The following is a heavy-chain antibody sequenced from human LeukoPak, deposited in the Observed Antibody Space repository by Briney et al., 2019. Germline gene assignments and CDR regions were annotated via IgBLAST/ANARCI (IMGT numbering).Heavy chain of an antibody. CDR3: ARPDYGSGSHFDY. D-gene: IGHD3-10*01. V-gene: IGHV4-4*07. Sequence: SETLSLTCSVSGDSISYFYWSWIRQAAGKGLEWVGRISGSGSTDYNASLKSRVTMSVDTSKSQLSLKVISVTAADTAVYYCARPDYGSGSHFDYWGQGTLVTVSS. CDR1: GDSISYFY. CDR2: ISGSGST. J-gene: IGHJ4*02.